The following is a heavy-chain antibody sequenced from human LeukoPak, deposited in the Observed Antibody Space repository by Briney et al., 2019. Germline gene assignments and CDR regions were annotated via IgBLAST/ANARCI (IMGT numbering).Heavy chain of an antibody. V-gene: IGHV3-23*01. J-gene: IGHJ6*02. CDR1: GFTFSSYA. CDR2: ISGSGGST. Sequence: GGSLRLSCAASGFTFSSYAMSWVRQAPGKGLEWVSAISGSGGSTYYADSVKGRFTISRDNSKNTLYLQMNSLRAEDTAVYYCAKDLHYYYYYGMDVWGQGTTVTVS. CDR3: AKDLHYYYYYGMDV.